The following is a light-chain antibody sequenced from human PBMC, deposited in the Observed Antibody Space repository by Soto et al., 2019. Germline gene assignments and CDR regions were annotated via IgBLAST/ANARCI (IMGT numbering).Light chain of an antibody. V-gene: IGKV1-33*01. J-gene: IGKJ2*01. Sequence: DIQMTQSPSSLSASVGDRVTITCQARQDITNYLNWYQQKPGKAPKLLIYDASNLVTGVPSRFSGSGSGTHFTFTISSLQPEDIATYYCQPYHSLPYTFGQGTNLEV. CDR2: DAS. CDR3: QPYHSLPYT. CDR1: QDITNY.